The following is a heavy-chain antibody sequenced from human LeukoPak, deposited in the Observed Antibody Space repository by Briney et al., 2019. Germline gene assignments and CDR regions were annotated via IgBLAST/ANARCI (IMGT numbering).Heavy chain of an antibody. CDR3: GRKKGEKRAGDYYFNVLAV. J-gene: IGHJ6*02. CDR1: IGSISSSKW. Sequence: PSETLSLTCSVSIGSISSSKWWSWVRQSPVKGLEWIGEIYLYGTTNYNPSFTSRVTMSVDRSRNQFSLKLTSVTAADTAVYYCGRKKGEKRAGDYYFNVLAVGAPGPTVIIPS. CDR2: IYLYGTT. V-gene: IGHV4-4*02. D-gene: IGHD3-16*01.